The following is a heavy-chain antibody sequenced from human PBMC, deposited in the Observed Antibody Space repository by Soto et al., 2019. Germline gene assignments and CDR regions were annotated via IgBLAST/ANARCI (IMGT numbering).Heavy chain of an antibody. CDR2: IRSETYGGTP. Sequence: GGSLRLSCTGSGFNFGNYAMSWVRQAPGKGPEWVGFIRSETYGGTPDYAASLRGRFTISRDDSKSIAYLEINSLQTDDTAVYYCTRYYYASSGYYVYWGQGTLVTVSS. CDR1: GFNFGNYA. CDR3: TRYYYASSGYYVY. D-gene: IGHD3-22*01. J-gene: IGHJ4*02. V-gene: IGHV3-49*04.